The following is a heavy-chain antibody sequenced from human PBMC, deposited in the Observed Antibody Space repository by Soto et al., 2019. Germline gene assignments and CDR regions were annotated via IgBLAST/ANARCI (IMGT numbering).Heavy chain of an antibody. CDR1: GGSISSGGYY. Sequence: QVQLQESGPGLVKPSQTLSLTCTVSGGSISSGGYYWSWIRQHPGKGLEWIGYIYYSGSTYYNPYLKSRVTISVDTSKNRFSLRLSSVTAADTAVYYCARGVVATPAPVHAFDIWGQGTMVTVSS. D-gene: IGHD5-12*01. J-gene: IGHJ3*02. V-gene: IGHV4-31*03. CDR3: ARGVVATPAPVHAFDI. CDR2: IYYSGST.